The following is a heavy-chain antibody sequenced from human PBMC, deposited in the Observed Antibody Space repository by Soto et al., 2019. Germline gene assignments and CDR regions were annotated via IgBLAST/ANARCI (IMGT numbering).Heavy chain of an antibody. J-gene: IGHJ4*02. CDR2: IYYSGST. Sequence: TLSLTCTVSGGSISTGDYYWSWIRQPPGKGLEWIGYIYYSGSTYYNPSLKSRVTISVDTSKNQFSLKLSSVTAADTAVYYCAREPHSSFGGTMRVDYRWGQGTLVTVSS. CDR1: GGSISTGDYY. V-gene: IGHV4-30-4*01. CDR3: AREPHSSFGGTMRVDYR. D-gene: IGHD3-22*01.